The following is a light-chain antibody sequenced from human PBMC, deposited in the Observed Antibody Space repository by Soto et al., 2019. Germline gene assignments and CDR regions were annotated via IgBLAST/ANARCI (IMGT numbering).Light chain of an antibody. CDR2: DTS. V-gene: IGKV3-15*01. CDR3: QQYHIRPYT. Sequence: IVLTQSPATLSVSPGERVTLSCRASQSVSSLLACYQQKPRQAPTLLMYDTSTRATGIPARFSGSGSGTDFTLTISSLQSEDLAIYYCQQYHIRPYTFGQGTQLAIK. CDR1: QSVSSL. J-gene: IGKJ2*01.